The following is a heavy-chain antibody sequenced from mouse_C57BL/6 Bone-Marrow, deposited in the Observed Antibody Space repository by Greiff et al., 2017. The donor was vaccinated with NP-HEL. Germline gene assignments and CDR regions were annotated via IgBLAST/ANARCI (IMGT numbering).Heavy chain of an antibody. CDR3: AREGFLTWFAY. Sequence: QVQLQQSGAELVRPGSSVKLSCKASGYTFTSYWMHWVKQRPIQGLEWIGNIDPSDSETHYNQKFKDKATLTVDKSSSTAYMQLSSLTSEDSAVYYCAREGFLTWFAYWGQGTLVTVSA. J-gene: IGHJ3*01. CDR1: GYTFTSYW. CDR2: IDPSDSET. V-gene: IGHV1-52*01.